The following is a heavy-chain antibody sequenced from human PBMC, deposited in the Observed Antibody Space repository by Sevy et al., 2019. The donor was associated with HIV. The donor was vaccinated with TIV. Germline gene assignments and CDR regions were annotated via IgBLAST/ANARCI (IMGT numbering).Heavy chain of an antibody. CDR2: INHSGST. D-gene: IGHD2-2*01. Sequence: SETLSLTCAVHGGSFSGYYWSWIRQPPGKGLEWIGEINHSGSTNYNPSLKSRVTISVDTSKKQFYLKLSSVTAADTAVYYCARSPPVVVVPGAPSWFDPWGQGTMVTVSS. CDR1: GGSFSGYY. CDR3: ARSPPVVVVPGAPSWFDP. J-gene: IGHJ5*02. V-gene: IGHV4-34*01.